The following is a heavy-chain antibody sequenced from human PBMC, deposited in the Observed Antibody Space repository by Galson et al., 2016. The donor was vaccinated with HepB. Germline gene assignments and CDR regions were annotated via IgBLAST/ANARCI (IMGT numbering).Heavy chain of an antibody. CDR1: GYTFTDYY. V-gene: IGHV1-2*02. Sequence: SVKVSCKASGYTFTDYYLHWVRQAPGQGLEWMGWIHPNSGGTDSAQKFQGRVTMTRDTSIRTAYMELSSLRSDDTAVCYCARGGPYYDYWSGSPTTSDSYGMAVWGKGTTVIVSS. J-gene: IGHJ6*04. CDR2: IHPNSGGT. D-gene: IGHD3-3*01. CDR3: ARGGPYYDYWSGSPTTSDSYGMAV.